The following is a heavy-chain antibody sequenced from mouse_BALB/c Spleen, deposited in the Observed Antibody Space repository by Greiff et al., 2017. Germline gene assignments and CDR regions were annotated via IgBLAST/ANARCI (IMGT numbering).Heavy chain of an antibody. Sequence: VKLQQSGAELARPGASVKLSCKASGYTFTSYWMQWVKQRPGQGLEWIGAIYPGDGDTRYTQKFKGKATLTADKSSSTAYMQLSSLASEDSAVYYCARGGYWGQGTLVTVSA. V-gene: IGHV1-87*01. CDR3: ARGGY. J-gene: IGHJ3*01. CDR1: GYTFTSYW. CDR2: IYPGDGDT.